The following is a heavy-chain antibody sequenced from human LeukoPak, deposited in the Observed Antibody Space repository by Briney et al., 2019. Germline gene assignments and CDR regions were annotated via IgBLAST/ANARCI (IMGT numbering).Heavy chain of an antibody. J-gene: IGHJ4*02. V-gene: IGHV4-59*01. CDR1: GGSISSYY. Sequence: SETLSLTCTVSGGSISSYYWSWIRQPPGKGLEWIGYIYYSGSTNYNPSLKSRVTISVDTSKNQFSLKLSSMTAADTAVYYCARVPISIAAAGYYFDYWGQGTLVTVSS. CDR2: IYYSGST. CDR3: ARVPISIAAAGYYFDY. D-gene: IGHD6-13*01.